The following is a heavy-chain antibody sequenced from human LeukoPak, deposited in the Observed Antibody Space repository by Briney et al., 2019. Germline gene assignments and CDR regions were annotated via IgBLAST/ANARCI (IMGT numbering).Heavy chain of an antibody. CDR1: GGTFSSYA. D-gene: IGHD4-17*01. Sequence: ASVKVSCKASGGTFSSYAISWVRQAPGQGLEWMGGIIPIFGTANYAQKFQGRVTITADESTSTAYMELSSLRSEDTAVYYCARGGDYGDLNWFDPWGQGTLVTVSS. CDR3: ARGGDYGDLNWFDP. J-gene: IGHJ5*02. V-gene: IGHV1-69*13. CDR2: IIPIFGTA.